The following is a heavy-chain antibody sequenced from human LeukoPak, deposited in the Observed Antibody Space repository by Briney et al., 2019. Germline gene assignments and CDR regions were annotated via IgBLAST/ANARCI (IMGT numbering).Heavy chain of an antibody. CDR2: INHSGST. J-gene: IGHJ5*02. CDR1: GGSIGSGDYY. V-gene: IGHV4-30-4*08. D-gene: IGHD3-22*01. Sequence: PSQTLSLTCTVSGGSIGSGDYYWSWIRQPPGKGLEWIGEINHSGSTNYNPSLKSRVTISVDTSKNQFSLKLSSVTAADTAVYYCARGRYTYYYDSSVSFDPWGQGTLVTVSS. CDR3: ARGRYTYYYDSSVSFDP.